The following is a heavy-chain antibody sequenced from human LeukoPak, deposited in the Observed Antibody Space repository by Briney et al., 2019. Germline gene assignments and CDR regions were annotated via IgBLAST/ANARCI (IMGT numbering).Heavy chain of an antibody. CDR1: GFKINDHA. CDR3: ARGPYGGYERGWFDP. CDR2: ISWNSASL. Sequence: GGSLRLSCAASGFKINDHAMHWIRQVPGKGLEWGSGISWNSASLGYADSVKGRVTISRDNAKNSLYLQMNSLRLEDTALYYCARGPYGGYERGWFDPWGQGTLVTVSS. V-gene: IGHV3-9*01. D-gene: IGHD5-12*01. J-gene: IGHJ5*02.